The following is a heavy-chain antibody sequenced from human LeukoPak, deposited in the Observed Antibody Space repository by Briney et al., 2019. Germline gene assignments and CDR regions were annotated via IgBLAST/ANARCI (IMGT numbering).Heavy chain of an antibody. V-gene: IGHV3-53*01. CDR1: GFTVSSNY. D-gene: IGHD3-3*01. Sequence: GGSLRLSCAASGFTVSSNYMTWVRQAPGKGLDWVSAIYSGGSTHYADSVKGRFIISRDNSKNTLYIQMNSLRAEDTAVYYCARGVQWSGYYAFDIWGQGTKVTVSS. CDR3: ARGVQWSGYYAFDI. J-gene: IGHJ3*02. CDR2: IYSGGST.